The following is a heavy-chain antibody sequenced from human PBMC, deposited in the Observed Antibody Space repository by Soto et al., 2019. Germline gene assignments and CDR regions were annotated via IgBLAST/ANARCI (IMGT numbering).Heavy chain of an antibody. D-gene: IGHD3-22*01. V-gene: IGHV3-9*01. CDR3: TKDAYDSSGYVDY. Sequence: SLRLSCVASGFAFQYCAMHWVRQAPGKGLEWVSGISSNGGSIDYADSLEGRFSISRDNAKNSLYLEMNNLRAEDTALYFCTKDAYDSSGYVDYWGQGTLVTVSS. CDR2: ISSNGGSI. J-gene: IGHJ4*02. CDR1: GFAFQYCA.